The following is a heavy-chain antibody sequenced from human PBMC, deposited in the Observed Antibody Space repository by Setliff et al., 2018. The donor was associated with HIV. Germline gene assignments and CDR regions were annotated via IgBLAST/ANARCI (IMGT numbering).Heavy chain of an antibody. CDR1: GYTFTSYG. V-gene: IGHV1-69*10. J-gene: IGHJ4*02. Sequence: SVKVSCKASGYTFTSYGISWVRQAPGQGLEWMGGIIPILGIANYAQKFQGRVTITADESTSTAYMELSSLRSEDTAVYYCAGQHGRFSGDYFDYWGQGTLVTVSS. CDR2: IIPILGIA. D-gene: IGHD2-21*01. CDR3: AGQHGRFSGDYFDY.